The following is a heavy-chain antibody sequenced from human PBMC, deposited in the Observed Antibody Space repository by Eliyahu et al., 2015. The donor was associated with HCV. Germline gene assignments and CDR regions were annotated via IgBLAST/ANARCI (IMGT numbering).Heavy chain of an antibody. V-gene: IGHV4-34*01. J-gene: IGHJ4*02. CDR2: INHSGST. CDR3: ARNYYDSSGYRY. Sequence: EINHSGSTNYNPSLKSRVTISVDTSKNQFSLKLSSVTAADTAVYYCARNYYDSSGYRYWGQGTLVTVSS. D-gene: IGHD3-22*01.